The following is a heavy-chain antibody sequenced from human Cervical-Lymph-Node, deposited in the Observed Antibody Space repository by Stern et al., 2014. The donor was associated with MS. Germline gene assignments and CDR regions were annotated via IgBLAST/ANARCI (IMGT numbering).Heavy chain of an antibody. CDR3: ARGRGGNYRYYFDY. CDR1: GFTFSSYS. V-gene: IGHV3-21*01. J-gene: IGHJ4*02. Sequence: EMQLVESGGGLVKPGGSLRLSCAASGFTFSSYSMNWVRQAPGKGLEWVASISSGGSYIYYPDSLKGRFTISRDNAKNSLYLQMNSLRAEDTAVYYCARGRGGNYRYYFDYWGQGTLVTVSS. D-gene: IGHD4-23*01. CDR2: ISSGGSYI.